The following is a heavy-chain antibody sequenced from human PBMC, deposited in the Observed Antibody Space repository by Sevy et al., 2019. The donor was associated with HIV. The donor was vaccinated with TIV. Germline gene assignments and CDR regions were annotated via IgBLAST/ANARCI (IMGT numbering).Heavy chain of an antibody. CDR3: TREDIVLGEDNYYGMDV. J-gene: IGHJ6*02. CDR2: IYSDGRT. Sequence: GGSLRLSYVVSGFSVSSNYMSWVRQAPGKGLEWVSNIYSDGRTYYADSVRGRFTISRDTSKNTVYLEMKSLRAEDTAVYYCTREDIVLGEDNYYGMDVWGHGTTVTVSS. D-gene: IGHD2-15*01. CDR1: GFSVSSNY. V-gene: IGHV3-53*01.